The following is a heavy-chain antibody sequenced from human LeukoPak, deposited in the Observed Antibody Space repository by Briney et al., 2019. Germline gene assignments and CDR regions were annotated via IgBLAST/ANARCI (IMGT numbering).Heavy chain of an antibody. J-gene: IGHJ4*02. D-gene: IGHD1-26*01. V-gene: IGHV3-23*01. CDR3: ASAGTSGPNDDLSGSYFDY. CDR1: GFTFSRYA. Sequence: GGSLRLSCAASGFTFSRYAMSWVRQAPGKGLEWVSGISGSGGGTYYADSVKGRFTISRDNSKNTLYLQMNSLRAEDTAVYYCASAGTSGPNDDLSGSYFDYWGPGTLVTVSS. CDR2: ISGSGGGT.